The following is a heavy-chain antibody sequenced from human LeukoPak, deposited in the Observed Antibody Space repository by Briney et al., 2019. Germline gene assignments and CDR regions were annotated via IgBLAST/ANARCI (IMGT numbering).Heavy chain of an antibody. CDR2: ISSSSYI. CDR1: GFTFSSYS. J-gene: IGHJ4*02. D-gene: IGHD6-13*01. V-gene: IGHV3-21*01. CDR3: ARYLIAAGGSGFDY. Sequence: PGGSLRLSCAASGFTFSSYSMNWVRQAPGKGLEWVSSISSSSYIYYADSVKGRFTISRDNAKNSLYLQMNSLRAEDTAVYYCARYLIAAGGSGFDYWGQGTLVTVSS.